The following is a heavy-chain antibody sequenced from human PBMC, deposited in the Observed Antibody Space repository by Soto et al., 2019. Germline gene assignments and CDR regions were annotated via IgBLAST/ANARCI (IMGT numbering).Heavy chain of an antibody. CDR2: IIPIFGTA. V-gene: IGHV1-69*13. J-gene: IGHJ3*02. CDR1: GGTFSSYA. Sequence: SVKVSCKASGGTFSSYAISWVRQAPGQGLEWMGGIIPIFGTANYAQKFQGRVTITADESTSTAYMELSSLRSEDTAVYYCARDPGKSLGPHRAQDAFDICREVPMVT. CDR3: ARDPGKSLGPHRAQDAFDI.